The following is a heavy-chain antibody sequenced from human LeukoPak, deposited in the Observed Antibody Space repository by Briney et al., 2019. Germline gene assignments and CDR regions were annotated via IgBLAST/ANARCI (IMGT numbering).Heavy chain of an antibody. CDR1: GFTFSGST. CDR3: TGQPNYGDYPN. Sequence: GGSLRLSCAVSGFTFSGSTMHWVRQASGKGLEWVGRIRNKANSYATAYTESVKGRFTISRDDSKNTAYLQMNSLKTEDAAVYYCTGQPNYGDYPNWGQGTLVTVSS. V-gene: IGHV3-73*01. D-gene: IGHD4-17*01. J-gene: IGHJ4*02. CDR2: IRNKANSYAT.